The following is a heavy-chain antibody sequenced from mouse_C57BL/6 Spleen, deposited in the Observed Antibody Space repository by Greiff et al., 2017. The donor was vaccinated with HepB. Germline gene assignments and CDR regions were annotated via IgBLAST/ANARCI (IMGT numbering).Heavy chain of an antibody. CDR1: GYTFTSYW. CDR2: INPSSGYN. J-gene: IGHJ2*01. CDR3: SRGGKCDY. V-gene: IGHV1-7*01. Sequence: VQLQQSGAELAKPGASVKLSCKASGYTFTSYWMHWVKPRPGQGLEWIGYINPSSGYNKYNQKFKDKATLTADKSSSTAYMQLSSLTYADSAVYYCSRGGKCDYLGQGTTLTVSS.